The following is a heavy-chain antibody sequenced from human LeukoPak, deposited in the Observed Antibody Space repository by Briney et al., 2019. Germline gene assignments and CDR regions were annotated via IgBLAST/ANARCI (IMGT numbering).Heavy chain of an antibody. Sequence: GGSLRLSCAASGFTFSGNWMSWLRQAPGKGLEWVANLNRDGSEKNYADSVKGRFTISRDNAKNSLYLQMNSLRDEDTAVYYCARETATTYYDFWSGYYTGSGFDYWGQGTLVTVSS. CDR1: GFTFSGNW. V-gene: IGHV3-7*01. CDR2: LNRDGSEK. J-gene: IGHJ4*02. CDR3: ARETATTYYDFWSGYYTGSGFDY. D-gene: IGHD3-3*01.